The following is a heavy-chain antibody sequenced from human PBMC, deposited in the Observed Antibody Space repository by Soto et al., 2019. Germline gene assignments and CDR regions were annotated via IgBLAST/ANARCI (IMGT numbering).Heavy chain of an antibody. CDR2: ISGSGVST. CDR3: AKEHHYSSSWSEFDY. D-gene: IGHD6-13*01. V-gene: IGHV3-23*01. J-gene: IGHJ4*02. Sequence: EVQLLGSGGGLVQPGGSLRLSCAASGFTFSSYAMSWVRQAPGKGLEWVSAISGSGVSTYYADSVKGRFTISRDNSKNTLYLQMNSLRAEDSAVYYCAKEHHYSSSWSEFDYWGQGTLVTVSS. CDR1: GFTFSSYA.